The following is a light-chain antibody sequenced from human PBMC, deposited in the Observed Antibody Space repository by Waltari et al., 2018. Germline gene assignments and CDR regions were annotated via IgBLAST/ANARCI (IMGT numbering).Light chain of an antibody. J-gene: IGLJ3*02. V-gene: IGLV1-44*01. CDR2: SND. Sequence: QPVLTQPPYASGTPGQTVTIYCSGGSPNIGSNHVNWYLQVPGTGPRLVIFSNDRRPSGVPDRFSGSKSDTSASLAISGLQSEDEADYYCTSWDDRLNGRVFGGGTRLTVL. CDR1: SPNIGSNH. CDR3: TSWDDRLNGRV.